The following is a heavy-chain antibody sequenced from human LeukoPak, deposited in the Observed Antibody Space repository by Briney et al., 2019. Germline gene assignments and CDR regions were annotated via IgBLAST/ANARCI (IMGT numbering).Heavy chain of an antibody. J-gene: IGHJ3*02. D-gene: IGHD3-9*01. Sequence: GGSLRLSCAASGFTFSDHYMSWIRQVPGKGLEWVSYISTSGTYTNYADSVKGRFTISRDNAKNSLSLQMNSLRVEDTAMYYCATYWRYFDWLLLDTWGLGTMVTVSS. CDR2: ISTSGTYT. CDR1: GFTFSDHY. CDR3: ATYWRYFDWLLLDT. V-gene: IGHV3-11*03.